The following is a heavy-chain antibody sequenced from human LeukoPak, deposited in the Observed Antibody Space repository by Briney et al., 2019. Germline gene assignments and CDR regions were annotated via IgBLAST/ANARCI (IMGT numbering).Heavy chain of an antibody. CDR3: ARGPFRRGYSYGYGGFYFDY. Sequence: PSETLSLTCAVYGGSFSGYYWSWIRQPPGKGREGIGEINHSGSTNYNPSLKSRVTISVDTSKNQFSLKLSSVTAAATAVYYCARGPFRRGYSYGYGGFYFDYWGQGTLVTVSS. D-gene: IGHD5-18*01. V-gene: IGHV4-34*01. CDR1: GGSFSGYY. CDR2: INHSGST. J-gene: IGHJ4*02.